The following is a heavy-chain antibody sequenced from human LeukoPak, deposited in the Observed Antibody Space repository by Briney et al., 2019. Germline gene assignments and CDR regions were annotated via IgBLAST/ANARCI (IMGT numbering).Heavy chain of an antibody. Sequence: GGSLRLSCAASGFTFSDYWMNWLRQAPGKGLMWVSRLNPNGRNTDYADSVKGRFTISRDNAKNSLYLQMNSLRAEDTAVYYCARDSSGWYIDYWGQGTLVTVSS. V-gene: IGHV3-74*01. CDR2: LNPNGRNT. D-gene: IGHD6-19*01. CDR1: GFTFSDYW. CDR3: ARDSSGWYIDY. J-gene: IGHJ4*02.